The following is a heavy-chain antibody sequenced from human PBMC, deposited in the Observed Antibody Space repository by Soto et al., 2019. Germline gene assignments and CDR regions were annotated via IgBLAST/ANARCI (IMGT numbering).Heavy chain of an antibody. CDR2: ISGSGGST. D-gene: IGHD6-6*01. CDR3: AKRAGIAARYYHYYGLAV. V-gene: IGHV3-23*01. CDR1: GFTFSSYA. Sequence: GGSLRLSCAASGFTFSSYAMSWVRQAPGKGLEWVSAISGSGGSTYYADSVKGRFTISRDNSKNTLYLQMNSLRAEDTAVYYCAKRAGIAARYYHYYGLAVWGQGTTVPVSS. J-gene: IGHJ6*02.